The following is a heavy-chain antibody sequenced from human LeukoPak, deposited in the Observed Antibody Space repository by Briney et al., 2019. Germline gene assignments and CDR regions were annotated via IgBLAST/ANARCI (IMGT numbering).Heavy chain of an antibody. D-gene: IGHD4-17*01. V-gene: IGHV4-39*01. Sequence: ASETLSLTCTVSGGSISSSSYYWGWIRQPPGKGLEWIGSIYYSGSTYYNPSLKSRVTISVDTSKNQFSLKLSSVTAADTAVYYCASPYGDTAIPSDYWGQGTLITVSS. CDR1: GGSISSSSYY. CDR3: ASPYGDTAIPSDY. J-gene: IGHJ4*02. CDR2: IYYSGST.